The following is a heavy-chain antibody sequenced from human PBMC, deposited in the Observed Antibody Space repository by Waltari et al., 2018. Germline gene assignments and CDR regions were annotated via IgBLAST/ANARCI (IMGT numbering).Heavy chain of an antibody. CDR1: GFILSSPW. D-gene: IGHD4-17*01. CDR2: ISFDGKKI. V-gene: IGHV3-30*02. CDR3: AKDGDYSLTEYDAFDV. J-gene: IGHJ3*01. Sequence: VQLLESGGGVVQPGGSLRLSCAASGFILSSPWMHWVRQIPGKGLEWVAFISFDGKKIFDADSVRGRFTISRDNSNNIVFLQMNSLRPEDSGVYYCAKDGDYSLTEYDAFDVWGQGTVVTVSP.